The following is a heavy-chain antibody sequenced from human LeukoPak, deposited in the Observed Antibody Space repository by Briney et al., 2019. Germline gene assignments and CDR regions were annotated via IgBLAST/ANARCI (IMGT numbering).Heavy chain of an antibody. J-gene: IGHJ4*02. CDR3: AKGRPCSSSSCYGSYFDD. Sequence: GGSLRLSCAASGFTFTSYAMTWVRQAPGKGLEWVLAISGSGDSTYYADSVKGRFTISRDNSKNTLYVQMNSLRAEDTALYYCAKGRPCSSSSCYGSYFDDWGQGALVTVSS. D-gene: IGHD2-2*01. V-gene: IGHV3-23*01. CDR2: ISGSGDST. CDR1: GFTFTSYA.